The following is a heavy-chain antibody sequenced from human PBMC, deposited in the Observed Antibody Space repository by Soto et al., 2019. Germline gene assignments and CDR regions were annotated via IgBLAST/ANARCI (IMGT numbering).Heavy chain of an antibody. CDR1: GFTFSSYA. J-gene: IGHJ4*02. CDR3: AKVRGGSSGWYYFDY. V-gene: IGHV3-23*01. CDR2: ISGSGGST. Sequence: EVQLLESGGGLVQPGGSLRLSCAASGFTFSSYAMSWVRQAPGKGLEWVSAISGSGGSTYYADSVKGRFTISRDNSKNTPYLQMNSLRAEDTAVYYCAKVRGGSSGWYYFDYWGQGTLVTVSS. D-gene: IGHD6-19*01.